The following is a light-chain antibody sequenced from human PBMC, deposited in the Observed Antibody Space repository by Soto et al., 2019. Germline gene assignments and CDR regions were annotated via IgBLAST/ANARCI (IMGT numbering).Light chain of an antibody. V-gene: IGKV3-20*01. CDR2: GAS. Sequence: EIVLTHSPGTLSLSPGERATLSCRASQSVSSSYLAWYQQKPGQAPRLLIYGASGRATGIPDRFSGSGSGTDFTLTISRLEPEDFAVYYCQQYGSSPPVTFGQGTRLEIK. CDR1: QSVSSSY. CDR3: QQYGSSPPVT. J-gene: IGKJ5*01.